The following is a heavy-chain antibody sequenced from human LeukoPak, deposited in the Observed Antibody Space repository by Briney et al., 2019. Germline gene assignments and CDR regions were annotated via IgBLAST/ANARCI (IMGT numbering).Heavy chain of an antibody. Sequence: PSETLSLTCIVSGGSISSKYWNWIRQPPGKGLEWIGYIYNSGSTNYNPSLKSRVTISIDTSKNQFSLSLSSVTAADTAVYYCARGQTPGANYYYYYGTDVWSQGTTVTVSS. D-gene: IGHD2-15*01. V-gene: IGHV4-59*01. CDR2: IYNSGST. CDR3: ARGQTPGANYYYYYGTDV. J-gene: IGHJ6*02. CDR1: GGSISSKY.